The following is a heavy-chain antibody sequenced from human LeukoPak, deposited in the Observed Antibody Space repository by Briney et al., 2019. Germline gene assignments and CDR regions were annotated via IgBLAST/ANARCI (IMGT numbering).Heavy chain of an antibody. J-gene: IGHJ6*02. Sequence: SGGSLRLSCAAAGFTFSSYAMSWVRQAPGKWLEWVSAISGIGGSTYYADSVKGRFTISRDNSKNTLYLQMNSLRAEDTAVYYCAKNCGGDCYYYYGMDVWGQGTTVTVSS. CDR2: ISGIGGST. CDR3: AKNCGGDCYYYYGMDV. CDR1: GFTFSSYA. D-gene: IGHD2-21*02. V-gene: IGHV3-23*01.